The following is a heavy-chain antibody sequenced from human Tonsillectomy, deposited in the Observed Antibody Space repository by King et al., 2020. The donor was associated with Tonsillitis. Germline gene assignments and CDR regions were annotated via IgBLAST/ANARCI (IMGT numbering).Heavy chain of an antibody. Sequence: QLVQSGAEVKKPGASVKVSCKASRYTFTGYRIHWVRQAPGQGLEWMGWINPKSGGTNYAQKFQGRVTMNRDTCISTAYMELSRLRSDDTAVYYCAREGGYLRGSDAIDIWGQGTMVTVHS. CDR1: RYTFTGYR. CDR2: INPKSGGT. J-gene: IGHJ3*02. CDR3: AREGGYLRGSDAIDI. V-gene: IGHV1-2*02. D-gene: IGHD3-16*01.